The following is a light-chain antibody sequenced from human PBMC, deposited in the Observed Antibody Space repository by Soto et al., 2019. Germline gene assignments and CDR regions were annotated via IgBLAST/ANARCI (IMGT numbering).Light chain of an antibody. V-gene: IGKV1-39*01. Sequence: DIQMTQSPSSLSASVGDRVTITCRASQSISSYLNWYQQKPGKAPKVVIYAASSLQSGVPSRFSGSGSGTDFTLTIRSLQPEDFATYTCQQSYSTPWTFGQGTKVEIK. J-gene: IGKJ1*01. CDR3: QQSYSTPWT. CDR2: AAS. CDR1: QSISSY.